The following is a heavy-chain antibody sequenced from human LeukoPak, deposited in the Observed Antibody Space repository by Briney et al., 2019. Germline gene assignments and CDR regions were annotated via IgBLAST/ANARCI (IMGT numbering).Heavy chain of an antibody. J-gene: IGHJ6*02. Sequence: ASVKVSCKASGYTFTGYYIHWVRQAPGQGLEWMGRINPNTGGTYYAQKFQDRVTMTRDTSITTAYMDLSRLRSDDAAVYYCARDRGGTYYVPINWGQGTTVTVSS. V-gene: IGHV1-2*06. CDR2: INPNTGGT. CDR3: ARDRGGTYYVPIN. CDR1: GYTFTGYY. D-gene: IGHD1-26*01.